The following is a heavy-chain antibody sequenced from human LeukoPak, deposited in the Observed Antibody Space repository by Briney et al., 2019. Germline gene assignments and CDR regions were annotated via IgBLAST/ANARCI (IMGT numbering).Heavy chain of an antibody. CDR1: GYTLTELS. V-gene: IGHV1-24*01. J-gene: IGHJ1*01. Sequence: ASVKVSCKVSGYTLTELSMHWVRQAPGKGLEWMGGFDPEDGETIYAQKFQGRVTMTEDTSTDTAYMELSSLRSEDTAASYCATSLWSYFQHWGQGTLVTVSS. D-gene: IGHD1-1*01. CDR2: FDPEDGET. CDR3: ATSLWSYFQH.